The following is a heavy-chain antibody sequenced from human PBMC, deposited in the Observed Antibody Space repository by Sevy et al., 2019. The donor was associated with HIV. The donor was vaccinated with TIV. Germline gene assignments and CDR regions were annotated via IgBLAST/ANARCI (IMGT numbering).Heavy chain of an antibody. CDR3: ARYRYYDASGYYYYYYGMDV. CDR1: GFTVSGNY. V-gene: IGHV3-66*01. J-gene: IGHJ6*02. D-gene: IGHD3-22*01. Sequence: GGSLRLSCEASGFTVSGNYMAWVRLAPGKGLEWVSLIDSGGSTYYADSVKGRFTISRDNSKNTLYLQMNPLRAEDTAVYFCARYRYYDASGYYYYYYGMDVWCQGTTVTVSS. CDR2: IDSGGST.